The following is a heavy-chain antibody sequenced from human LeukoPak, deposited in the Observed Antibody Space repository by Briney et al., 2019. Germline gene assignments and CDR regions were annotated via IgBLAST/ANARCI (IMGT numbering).Heavy chain of an antibody. Sequence: SETLSLTCTVSGGSISSSSYYWGWIRQPPGKGLEWIGSIYYSGSTYYNPSLKSRVTISVDTSKNQFSLKLSSVTAADTAVYYCARGGGVTTFKYWGQGTLVTVSS. D-gene: IGHD4-17*01. V-gene: IGHV4-39*07. J-gene: IGHJ4*02. CDR3: ARGGGVTTFKY. CDR1: GGSISSSSYY. CDR2: IYYSGST.